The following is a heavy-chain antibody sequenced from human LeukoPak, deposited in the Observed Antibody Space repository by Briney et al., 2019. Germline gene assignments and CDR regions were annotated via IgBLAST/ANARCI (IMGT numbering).Heavy chain of an antibody. D-gene: IGHD3-22*01. CDR3: AKQRVSNGYYYFDY. CDR2: FSSGAST. Sequence: PGGSLRLSCAASGFTISRYAMSTGRETPGKGLEWVSSFSSGASTDYADSVKGRFTISRDNPKNTVYLQMNSLRAEDTAVYYCAKQRVSNGYYYFDYWGQGTLVTVSS. V-gene: IGHV3-23*01. J-gene: IGHJ4*02. CDR1: GFTISRYA.